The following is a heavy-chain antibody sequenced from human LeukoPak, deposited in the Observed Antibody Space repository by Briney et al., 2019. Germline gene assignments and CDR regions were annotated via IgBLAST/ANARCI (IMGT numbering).Heavy chain of an antibody. CDR3: AKDLWLGATVGWVLPGYYYYGMDV. Sequence: PGGSLRLSCAAFGFTFDAYAMPWVRKAPGKGLEWVSLISGVGGRPYYADSVKGRFTISRDNSKNSLYLQMNSLRTEDTALYYCAKDLWLGATVGWVLPGYYYYGMDVWGQGTTVTVSS. J-gene: IGHJ6*02. V-gene: IGHV3-43*02. D-gene: IGHD4/OR15-4a*01. CDR1: GFTFDAYA. CDR2: ISGVGGRP.